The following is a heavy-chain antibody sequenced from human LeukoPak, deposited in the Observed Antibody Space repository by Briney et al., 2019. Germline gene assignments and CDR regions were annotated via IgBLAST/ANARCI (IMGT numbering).Heavy chain of an antibody. D-gene: IGHD6-13*01. CDR3: ARDSSSNDY. J-gene: IGHJ4*02. CDR1: GFTFSSYW. Sequence: PGGSLRLSCVASGFTFSSYWMSWVRQTPGKGLEWVANIKEDGSEKYYVDSVKGRFTISRDNAKNSLYLEMSNLRAEDTAVYYCARDSSSNDYWGQGTLVTVSS. V-gene: IGHV3-7*01. CDR2: IKEDGSEK.